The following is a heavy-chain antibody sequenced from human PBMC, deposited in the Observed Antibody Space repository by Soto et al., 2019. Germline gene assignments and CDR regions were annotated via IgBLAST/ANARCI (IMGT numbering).Heavy chain of an antibody. V-gene: IGHV1-69*12. Sequence: QVQLVQSGAEVKKPGSSVKVSCKASGGTFSSYAISWVRQAPGQGLEWMGGIIPIFGTANYAQKFQGGVTITADESTSTANMELSSLRSEDTAVYYCARELPAYCSGGSCYSVWGQGTLVTVSS. CDR1: GGTFSSYA. CDR3: ARELPAYCSGGSCYSV. CDR2: IIPIFGTA. D-gene: IGHD2-15*01. J-gene: IGHJ4*02.